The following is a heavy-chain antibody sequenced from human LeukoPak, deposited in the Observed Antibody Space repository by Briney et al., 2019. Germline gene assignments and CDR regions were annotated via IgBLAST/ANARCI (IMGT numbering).Heavy chain of an antibody. CDR3: ATDLG. J-gene: IGHJ4*02. D-gene: IGHD6-19*01. CDR2: VDHAGSGT. Sequence: PGGSLRLSCAASGFTFTSYWMHWVRQPPGKGLVWVSRVDHAGSGTAYADSVTGRFTISRDNAKNTVYLQMNSLRAEDTAVYYCATDLGWGQGTLVTVSS. V-gene: IGHV3-74*01. CDR1: GFTFTSYW.